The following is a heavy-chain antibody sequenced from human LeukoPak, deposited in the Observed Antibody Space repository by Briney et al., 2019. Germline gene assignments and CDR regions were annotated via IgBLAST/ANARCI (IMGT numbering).Heavy chain of an antibody. CDR2: IYTSGST. V-gene: IGHV4-4*07. CDR3: ARDRTSYYYDSSGYYYYYYYMDV. Sequence: SETLSLTCTVSGGSISSYYWSWIRQPAGKGLEWIGRIYTSGSTNYNPSLKSRVTMSVDTSKNQFSLKLSSVTAADTAVYYCARDRTSYYYDSSGYYYYYYYMDVWGKGTTVTISS. CDR1: GGSISSYY. J-gene: IGHJ6*03. D-gene: IGHD3-22*01.